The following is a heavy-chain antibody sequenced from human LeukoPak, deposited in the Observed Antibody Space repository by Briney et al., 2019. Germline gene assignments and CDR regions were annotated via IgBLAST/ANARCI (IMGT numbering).Heavy chain of an antibody. Sequence: LRLSCAASGFTFSSYAMSWVRQHPGKGLEWIGYIYYSGSTYYHPSLQSRVTISVDTSKNQFSLKLSSVAAADTAVYYCAREAEVSAGFDYWGQGTLVTVSS. CDR3: AREAEVSAGFDY. CDR2: IYYSGST. J-gene: IGHJ4*02. V-gene: IGHV4-31*02. D-gene: IGHD2-8*01. CDR1: GFTFSSYA.